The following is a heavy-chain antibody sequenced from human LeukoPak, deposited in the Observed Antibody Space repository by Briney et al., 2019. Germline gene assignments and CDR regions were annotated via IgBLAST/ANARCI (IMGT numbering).Heavy chain of an antibody. CDR3: ARNGGWFGEFQNYYGMDV. Sequence: GGSLRLSCAASGFTFSSYAVHCVRQAPGRVLEGVAVISYDGSNKYYADSVKGRFTISRDNSNNTLYLQMNSLRAEDTAVYYCARNGGWFGEFQNYYGMDVWGKGTTVTVSS. CDR1: GFTFSSYA. V-gene: IGHV3-30*04. D-gene: IGHD3-10*01. CDR2: ISYDGSNK. J-gene: IGHJ6*04.